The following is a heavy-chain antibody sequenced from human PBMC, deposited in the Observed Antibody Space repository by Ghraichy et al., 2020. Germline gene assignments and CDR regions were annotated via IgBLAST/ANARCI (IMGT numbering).Heavy chain of an antibody. Sequence: SETLSLTCAAYGGSFRGYYWSWIRQPPGKGLEWIGEITHTGRTNHNPSLKSRVTISVDTSKNQFSLNLSSVTAGDTAVYYCARGPHYDLWSGQYSLIGYYCVARDVWAQGTTVTVSS. D-gene: IGHD3-3*01. CDR3: ARGPHYDLWSGQYSLIGYYCVARDV. J-gene: IGHJ6*02. CDR2: ITHTGRT. V-gene: IGHV4-34*01. CDR1: GGSFRGYY.